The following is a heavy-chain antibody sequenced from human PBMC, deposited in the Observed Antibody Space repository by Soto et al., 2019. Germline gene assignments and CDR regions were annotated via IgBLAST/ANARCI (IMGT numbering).Heavy chain of an antibody. V-gene: IGHV3-23*01. Sequence: GGSLRLSCAASGFTFNIYAMSWVRQAPGKGLEWLSAVSVTGATTYYAESLKGRFTIFRDNSNNTLYLQTNGLRAEDTAVYFCARDPAIYSGKFDYGLDVWGRGTTVTVSS. CDR2: VSVTGATT. CDR1: GFTFNIYA. CDR3: ARDPAIYSGKFDYGLDV. J-gene: IGHJ6*02. D-gene: IGHD4-4*01.